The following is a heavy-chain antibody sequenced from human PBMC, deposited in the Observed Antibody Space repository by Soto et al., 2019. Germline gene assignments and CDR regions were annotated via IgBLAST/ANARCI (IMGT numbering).Heavy chain of an antibody. CDR3: ASALMTAYAFDI. D-gene: IGHD2-21*02. CDR2: INHSGST. V-gene: IGHV4-34*01. Sequence: SETLSLTCAVYGGSFSGYYWSWIRQPPGKGLEWIGEINHSGSTNYNPSLKSRVTISVDTSKNQFSLKLSSVTAADTAVYYCASALMTAYAFDIWGQGTMVTVSS. J-gene: IGHJ3*02. CDR1: GGSFSGYY.